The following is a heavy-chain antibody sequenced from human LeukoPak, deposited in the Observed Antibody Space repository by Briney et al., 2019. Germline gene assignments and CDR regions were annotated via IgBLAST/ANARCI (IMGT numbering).Heavy chain of an antibody. Sequence: GGSLRLSCAASGFTFSSYSMNWVRQAPGKGLEWVSSISSSSSYIYYADSVKGRFTISRDNAKNSLYLQMNSLRAEDTAVYYCARVGSSRGYFDYWGQEPWSPSPQ. V-gene: IGHV3-21*01. CDR1: GFTFSSYS. J-gene: IGHJ4*01. CDR2: ISSSSSYI. D-gene: IGHD6-6*01. CDR3: ARVGSSRGYFDY.